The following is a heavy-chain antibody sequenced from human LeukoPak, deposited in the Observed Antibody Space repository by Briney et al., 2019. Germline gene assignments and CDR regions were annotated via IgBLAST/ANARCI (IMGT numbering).Heavy chain of an antibody. Sequence: PSETLSLTCTVSGGSISSYYWSWIRQPPGKGLEWIGYIYYSGSTNYNPSLKSRVTISVDTSKNQFSLKLSSVTAADTAVYYCARVVVAATPYFDYWGQGTLVTVSS. CDR3: ARVVVAATPYFDY. V-gene: IGHV4-59*01. CDR2: IYYSGST. CDR1: GGSISSYY. D-gene: IGHD2-15*01. J-gene: IGHJ4*02.